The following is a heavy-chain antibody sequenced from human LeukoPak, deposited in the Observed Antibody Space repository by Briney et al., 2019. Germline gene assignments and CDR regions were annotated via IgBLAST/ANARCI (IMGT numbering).Heavy chain of an antibody. J-gene: IGHJ5*02. CDR3: ARTFPGGGYSSPYWFDP. CDR2: AYYSGST. D-gene: IGHD4-23*01. CDR1: GGSISSGGYY. V-gene: IGHV4-31*03. Sequence: SETLSLTCTVSGGSISSGGYYWSWIRQHPGEGLEWLGYAYYSGSTYYNPSLKSRVTISIDTSKNQFSLKLSSVTAADTAVYYCARTFPGGGYSSPYWFDPWGQGTLVTVSS.